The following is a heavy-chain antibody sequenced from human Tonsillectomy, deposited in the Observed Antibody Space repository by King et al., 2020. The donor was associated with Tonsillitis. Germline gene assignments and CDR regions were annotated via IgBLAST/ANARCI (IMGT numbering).Heavy chain of an antibody. CDR1: GGSISSGDYY. CDR3: ARERGSGLSGDLYGYFDY. Sequence: LQLQESGPGLVKPSQTLSLTCTVSGGSISSGDYYWSWIRQPPGKGLEWIGYIYYSGSAYYNPSLKSRITISVDTSKNQFSLKLSSVTAADTAVYYCARERGSGLSGDLYGYFDYWGQGTLVTVSS. V-gene: IGHV4-30-4*01. D-gene: IGHD2-21*01. CDR2: IYYSGSA. J-gene: IGHJ4*02.